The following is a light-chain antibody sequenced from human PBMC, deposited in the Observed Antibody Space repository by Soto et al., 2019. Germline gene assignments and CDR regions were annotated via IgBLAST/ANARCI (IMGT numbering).Light chain of an antibody. CDR2: DAS. CDR1: QSVRNY. V-gene: IGKV3-11*01. Sequence: EIVLTQSPATLSLSPGETATLSCRASQSVRNYLAWYQQKPGQAPRLLIYDASNRATGIPARFSGTGSGTEFTLTISSLQSEDFAVYYCQHRGEWPPGATFGQGTRLEIK. J-gene: IGKJ5*01. CDR3: QHRGEWPPGAT.